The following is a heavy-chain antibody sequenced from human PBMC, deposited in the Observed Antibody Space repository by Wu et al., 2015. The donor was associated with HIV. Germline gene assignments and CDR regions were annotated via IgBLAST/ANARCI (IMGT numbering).Heavy chain of an antibody. CDR3: ATLIRYNLNDKADAFDF. CDR2: SDPEDGET. V-gene: IGHV1-24*01. Sequence: QVQLVQSGAEVKKPGSSVKVSCKASGATLSRYAINWVRQAPGQGLEWMGGSDPEDGETVYAQKFQGRVTLTEDTSTDTAYMELTRLRSEDTAVYYCATLIRYNLNDKADAFDFWGHGTMVTVSS. CDR1: GATLSRYA. J-gene: IGHJ3*01. D-gene: IGHD1-1*01.